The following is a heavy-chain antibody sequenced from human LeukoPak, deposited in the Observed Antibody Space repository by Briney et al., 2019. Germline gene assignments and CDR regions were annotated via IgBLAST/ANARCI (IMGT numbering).Heavy chain of an antibody. CDR3: ARHGSITMVRGRLRYYYMDV. CDR2: ISSSGSTI. V-gene: IGHV3-48*03. CDR1: GFTFSSYE. D-gene: IGHD3-10*01. Sequence: GGSLRLSCAASGFTFSSYETNWVRQAPGKGLEWVSYISSSGSTIYYADSVKGRFTISRDNSKNTLYLQMNSLRAEDTAVYYCARHGSITMVRGRLRYYYMDVWGKGTTVTISS. J-gene: IGHJ6*03.